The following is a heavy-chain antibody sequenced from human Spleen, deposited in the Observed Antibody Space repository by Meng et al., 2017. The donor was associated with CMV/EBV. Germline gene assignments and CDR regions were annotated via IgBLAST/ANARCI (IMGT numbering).Heavy chain of an antibody. CDR1: GYTFTAYY. Sequence: ASVKVSCKASGYTFTAYYAHWVRQAPGQGLEWVGWINPNSGGTNFAQKFRGRVSMTKDTSISTAYMELNRLRADDTAVYYCARGDTAMAPFDCWGQGTLVTVSS. J-gene: IGHJ4*02. V-gene: IGHV1-2*02. CDR2: INPNSGGT. CDR3: ARGDTAMAPFDC. D-gene: IGHD5-18*01.